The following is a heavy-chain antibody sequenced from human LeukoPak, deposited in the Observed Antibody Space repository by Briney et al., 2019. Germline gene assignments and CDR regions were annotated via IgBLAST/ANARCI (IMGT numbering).Heavy chain of an antibody. D-gene: IGHD3-10*01. CDR2: ISTSSSYI. Sequence: GGSLRLSCAASGFTFSSYSMNWVRQAPGKGLEWVSFISTSSSYIHNADSVKGRFTISRDNAENSLYLQMNSLRSDDTAVYYCAKALWGDYFDYWGQGTLVTVSS. CDR3: AKALWGDYFDY. CDR1: GFTFSSYS. V-gene: IGHV3-21*04. J-gene: IGHJ4*02.